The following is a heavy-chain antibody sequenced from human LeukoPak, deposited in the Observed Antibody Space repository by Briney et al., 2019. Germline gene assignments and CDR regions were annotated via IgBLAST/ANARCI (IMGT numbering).Heavy chain of an antibody. V-gene: IGHV3-23*01. D-gene: IGHD3-22*01. CDR2: ISGSGGST. CDR3: ARGDTYYYDSSGYYLL. Sequence: GGSLRLSCAASGFTFSSYAMSWVRQAPGKGLEGVSAISGSGGSTYYADSVKGRFTISRDNSKNTLYLQMNSLRAEDTAVYYCARGDTYYYDSSGYYLLWGQGTLVTVSS. CDR1: GFTFSSYA. J-gene: IGHJ4*02.